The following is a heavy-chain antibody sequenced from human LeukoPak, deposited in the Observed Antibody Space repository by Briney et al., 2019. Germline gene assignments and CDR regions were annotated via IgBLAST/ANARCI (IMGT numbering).Heavy chain of an antibody. V-gene: IGHV3-21*01. Sequence: PGGSLRLSCAASGFTFSSYSMNWVRQAPGKGLEWVSSISSSSSYIYYADSVKGRFTISRDNAKNSLYLQMNSLRAEDTAVYYCASHPYSSSYYFDYWGQGTLVTVSS. CDR1: GFTFSSYS. CDR2: ISSSSSYI. D-gene: IGHD6-6*01. J-gene: IGHJ4*02. CDR3: ASHPYSSSYYFDY.